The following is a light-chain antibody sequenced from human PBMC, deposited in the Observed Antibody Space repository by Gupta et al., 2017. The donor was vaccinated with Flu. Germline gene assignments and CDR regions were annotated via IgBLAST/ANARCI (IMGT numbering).Light chain of an antibody. Sequence: PGTLSSSPGERATLSCRASQSVTKSYLAWYQQKGGQAPRLLIHGASSRATGIPDRFSGSGSGTDFTLTSITPEPEDFAVYCWQQYAHSHLTFGGGRQVEIK. CDR2: GAS. V-gene: IGKV3-20*01. CDR1: QSVTKSY. CDR3: QQYAHSHLT. J-gene: IGKJ4*01.